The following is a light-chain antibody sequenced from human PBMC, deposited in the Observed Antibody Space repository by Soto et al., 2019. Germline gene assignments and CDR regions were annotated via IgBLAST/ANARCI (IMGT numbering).Light chain of an antibody. J-gene: IGLJ1*01. CDR1: SSNIANNY. Sequence: QSVLTQPPSVPAAPGQRVTISCSGSSSNIANNYVSWFQQVPGTAPKLLIYDTSQRLSGIPDRFSGSKSGTSATLGITGLQTRDEADYYCGTWDSSLNAYVFGSGTKV. V-gene: IGLV1-51*01. CDR3: GTWDSSLNAYV. CDR2: DTS.